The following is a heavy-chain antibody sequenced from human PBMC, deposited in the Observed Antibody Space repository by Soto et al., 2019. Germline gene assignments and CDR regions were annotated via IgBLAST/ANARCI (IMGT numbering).Heavy chain of an antibody. Sequence: ASVKVSCKASGYTFTSYDINWVRQATGQGLEWMGWMNPNSGNTGYAQKFQGRVTMTRNTSISTAYMELSSLRSEDTAVYYCARVVGKNNDYWSAFDIWGQGTMVTVSS. CDR3: ARVVGKNNDYWSAFDI. V-gene: IGHV1-8*01. CDR2: MNPNSGNT. D-gene: IGHD1-26*01. CDR1: GYTFTSYD. J-gene: IGHJ3*02.